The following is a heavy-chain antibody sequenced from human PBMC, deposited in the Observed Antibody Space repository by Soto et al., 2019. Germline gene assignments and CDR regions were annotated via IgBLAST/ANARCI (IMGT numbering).Heavy chain of an antibody. V-gene: IGHV1-58*01. D-gene: IGHD6-19*01. J-gene: IGHJ4*02. CDR2: IVLGNGNT. CDR1: GFTFTSSA. Sequence: SVKVSCKASGFTFTSSAVQWVRQARGQPLEWIGWIVLGNGNTNYAQKFQGRVTVTRDTSISTAYMELSRLRSDDTAVYYCARGRGSGWGQGTLVTVSS. CDR3: ARGRGSG.